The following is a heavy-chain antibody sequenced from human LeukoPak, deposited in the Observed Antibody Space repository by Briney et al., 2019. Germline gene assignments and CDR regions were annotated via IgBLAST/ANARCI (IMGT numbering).Heavy chain of an antibody. V-gene: IGHV4-59*01. Sequence: SETLSLTCTVSGGSISSYYWSWIRQPPGKGLEWIGYIYYSGSTNYNPSFKSRVTISVDTSKNQFSLRLRSVTAADTAIYYCARVPAQYYFDFWGQGALVTVSS. CDR2: IYYSGST. J-gene: IGHJ4*02. CDR3: ARVPAQYYFDF. D-gene: IGHD2/OR15-2a*01. CDR1: GGSISSYY.